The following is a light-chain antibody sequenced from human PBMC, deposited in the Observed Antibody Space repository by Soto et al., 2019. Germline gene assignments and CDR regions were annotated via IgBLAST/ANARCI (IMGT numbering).Light chain of an antibody. J-gene: IGKJ2*01. CDR1: QSISSY. V-gene: IGKV1-39*01. CDR2: ATS. CDR3: QQGYTTPLT. Sequence: DIHMTQSPSSLSASVGDRVTITCRASQSISSYLNWYQQKPGKAPNLLIYATSSLPSGLPSRFSGSGSGTDFTLTISSLQPEDFATYCCQQGYTTPLTFGQGTKLEI.